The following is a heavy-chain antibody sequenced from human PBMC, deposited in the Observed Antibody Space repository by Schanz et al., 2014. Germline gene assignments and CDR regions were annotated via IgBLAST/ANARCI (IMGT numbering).Heavy chain of an antibody. V-gene: IGHV1-8*02. CDR1: GYTFINSD. D-gene: IGHD1-26*01. CDR2: MNPKSGNT. Sequence: QVQLVQSGAEVKNPGASVKVSCKASGYTFINSDINWVRQAAGQGLEWMGWMNPKSGNTGYAQKFQGRVTMTTDTSTSTVYMELRSLRSDDTAVYYCARDRDQWDGNFCDFWGQGTLVTVSS. CDR3: ARDRDQWDGNFCDF. J-gene: IGHJ4*02.